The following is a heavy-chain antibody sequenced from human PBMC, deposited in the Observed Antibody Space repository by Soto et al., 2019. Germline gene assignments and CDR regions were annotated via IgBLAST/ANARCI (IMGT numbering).Heavy chain of an antibody. V-gene: IGHV1-8*01. Sequence: SVKVSFKASGYSFTSLDINWVRQTAGQGLEWMGWMQPSTGRTGYAQKFQGRVTMTRDTSINTAYMELTTLTSDDTAFYYCARGVSAGVDYWGQGTLVTVYS. CDR2: MQPSTGRT. CDR1: GYSFTSLD. D-gene: IGHD1-26*01. J-gene: IGHJ4*02. CDR3: ARGVSAGVDY.